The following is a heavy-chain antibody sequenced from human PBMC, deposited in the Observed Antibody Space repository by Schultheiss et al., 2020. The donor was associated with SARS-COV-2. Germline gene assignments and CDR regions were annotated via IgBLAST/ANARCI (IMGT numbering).Heavy chain of an antibody. CDR3: ARHNIAAAATDS. J-gene: IGHJ5*01. V-gene: IGHV4-59*10. CDR2: IYTSGST. CDR1: GGSFSGYY. D-gene: IGHD6-13*01. Sequence: SETLSLTCAVYGGSFSGYYWSWIRQPAGKGLEWIGRIYTSGSTNYNPSLKSRVTMSVDTSKNQFSLKLSSVTAADTAVYYCARHNIAAAATDSWGQGTLVTVSS.